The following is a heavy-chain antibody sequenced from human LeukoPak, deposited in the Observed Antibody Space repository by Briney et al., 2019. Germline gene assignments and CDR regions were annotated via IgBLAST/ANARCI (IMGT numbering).Heavy chain of an antibody. D-gene: IGHD6-19*01. J-gene: IGHJ4*02. Sequence: SEALSLTCLVSGGSTTSHYWSWIRQPAGKGLEWIGRVYNNGDTSYNPSLKSRVTMSADPSKNQFSLRLTSVTAADTAVYYCARGTDWYDYWGQGILVTVSS. CDR3: ARGTDWYDY. V-gene: IGHV4-4*07. CDR2: VYNNGDT. CDR1: GGSTTSHY.